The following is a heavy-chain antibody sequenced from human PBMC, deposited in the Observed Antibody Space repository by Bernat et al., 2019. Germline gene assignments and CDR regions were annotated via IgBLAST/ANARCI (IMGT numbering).Heavy chain of an antibody. V-gene: IGHV3-21*01. CDR1: GFTFSSYS. CDR2: ISSSSSYI. CDR3: AREDYDYVWGSYRYNKNTAKGIGY. D-gene: IGHD3-16*02. J-gene: IGHJ4*02. Sequence: EVQLVESGGGLVKPGGSLRLSCAASGFTFSSYSMNWVRQAPGKGLEWVSSISSSSSYIYYADSVKGRFTISRDNAKNSLYLQMNSLRAEDTAVYYCAREDYDYVWGSYRYNKNTAKGIGYWGQGTLVTVSS.